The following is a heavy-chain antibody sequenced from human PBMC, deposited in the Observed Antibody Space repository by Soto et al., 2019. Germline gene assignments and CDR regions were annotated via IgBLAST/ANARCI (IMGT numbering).Heavy chain of an antibody. D-gene: IGHD3-22*01. CDR3: ARDGYYYDSSGYPGSYYYYGMDV. J-gene: IGHJ6*02. Sequence: GESLKISCKGSGYSFTSYWIGWVRQMPGKGLEWMGIIYPGDSDTRYSPSFQGQVTTSADKSISTAYLQWSSLKASDTAMYYCARDGYYYDSSGYPGSYYYYGMDVWGQGTTVTVSS. CDR2: IYPGDSDT. V-gene: IGHV5-51*01. CDR1: GYSFTSYW.